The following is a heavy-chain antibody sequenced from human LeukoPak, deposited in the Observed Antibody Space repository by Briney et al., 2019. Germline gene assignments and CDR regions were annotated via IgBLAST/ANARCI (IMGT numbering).Heavy chain of an antibody. J-gene: IGHJ4*02. V-gene: IGHV3-21*01. D-gene: IGHD5-24*01. Sequence: GGSLRLSCAASGFTFSSYGMNWVRQAPGKGLEWVSSISSSSSYIYYADSVKGRFTISRDNAKNSLYLQMNSLRAEDTAVYYCARGGRWLQFNFDYWGQGTLVTVSS. CDR3: ARGGRWLQFNFDY. CDR1: GFTFSSYG. CDR2: ISSSSSYI.